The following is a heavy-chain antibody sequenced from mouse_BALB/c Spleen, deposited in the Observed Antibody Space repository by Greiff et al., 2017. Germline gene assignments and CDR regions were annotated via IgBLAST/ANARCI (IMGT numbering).Heavy chain of an antibody. CDR3: ARVDYGYYAMDY. J-gene: IGHJ4*01. CDR2: INSNGGST. CDR1: GFTFSSYG. D-gene: IGHD1-1*01. Sequence: EVKVVESGGGLVQPGGSLKLSCAASGFTFSSYGMSWVRQTPDKRLELVATINSNGGSTYYPDSVKGRFTISRDNAKNTLYLQMSSLKSEDTAMYYCARVDYGYYAMDYWGQGTSVTVSS. V-gene: IGHV5-6-3*01.